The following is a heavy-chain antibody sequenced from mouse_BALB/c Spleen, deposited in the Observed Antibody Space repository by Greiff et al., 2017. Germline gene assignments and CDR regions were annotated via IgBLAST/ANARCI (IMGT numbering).Heavy chain of an antibody. CDR3: ARNDGYSFAD. CDR2: INPSTGYT. Sequence: QVHVKQSGAELAKPGASVKMSCKASGYTFTSYWMHWVKQRPGQGLEWIGYINPSTGYTEYNQKFKDKATLTADKSSSTAYMQLSSLTSEDSAVYYCARNDGYSFADWGQGTLVTVSA. D-gene: IGHD2-3*01. V-gene: IGHV1-7*01. J-gene: IGHJ3*01. CDR1: GYTFTSYW.